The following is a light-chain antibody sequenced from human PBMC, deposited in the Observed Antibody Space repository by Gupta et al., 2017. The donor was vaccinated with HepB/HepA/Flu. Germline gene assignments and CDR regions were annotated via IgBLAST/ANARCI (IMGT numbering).Light chain of an antibody. J-gene: IGKJ5*01. Sequence: VLTKFPVTLSLSPGERATLSYRASQSVNKYLAWYQHKPGQAPRLLIYDASNSATGIPARFSGGRSGTDFTLTISSLEPEDFAVYYCQQRQYWPPGTFGQGTRLEIK. CDR3: QQRQYWPPGT. CDR2: DAS. CDR1: QSVNKY. V-gene: IGKV3-11*01.